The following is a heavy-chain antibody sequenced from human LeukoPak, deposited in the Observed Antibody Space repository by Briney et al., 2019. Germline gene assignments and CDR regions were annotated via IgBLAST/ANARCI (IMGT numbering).Heavy chain of an antibody. CDR1: GFTFGDYA. V-gene: IGHV3-9*01. D-gene: IGHD5-24*01. Sequence: GGSLRLSCAVSGFTFGDYAIHWVRQAPGKGLEWVSGISWNGNTIGYADSVKGRFTISRDNAKNSVYLQINSLRAEDTAVYYCARDLGWLQSDYWGQGTLVTVSS. J-gene: IGHJ4*02. CDR2: ISWNGNTI. CDR3: ARDLGWLQSDY.